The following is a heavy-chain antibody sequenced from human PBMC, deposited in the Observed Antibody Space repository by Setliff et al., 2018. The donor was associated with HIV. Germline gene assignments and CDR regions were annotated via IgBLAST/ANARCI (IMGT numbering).Heavy chain of an antibody. D-gene: IGHD3-3*01. J-gene: IGHJ4*02. CDR2: IYYSGSA. V-gene: IGHV4-39*01. CDR3: ASQVTGYHDFWSGYLGYFDY. Sequence: KTSETLSLTCTASGGSISSNIYFWGWIRQPPGKGLEWIGSIYYSGSAYYNSSLRSRLTISVDTSKNQFSLKLKSVTAADTAVYYCASQVTGYHDFWSGYLGYFDYWGQGLLVTVSS. CDR1: GGSISSNIYF.